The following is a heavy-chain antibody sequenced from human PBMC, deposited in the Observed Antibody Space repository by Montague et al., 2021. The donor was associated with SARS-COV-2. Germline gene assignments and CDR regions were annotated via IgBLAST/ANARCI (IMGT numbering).Heavy chain of an antibody. CDR3: ARGVVAAPDTSDY. CDR2: IYYSGIT. Sequence: SESLSLTCTVSGDSISGFYWNWIRQPPGKGLEWIGKIYYSGITNYNPSLESRVTISVDTSKNQFSLKLISVTAADTALYYCARGVVAAPDTSDYWGQGTLVTVSS. D-gene: IGHD6-13*01. V-gene: IGHV4-59*13. J-gene: IGHJ4*02. CDR1: GDSISGFY.